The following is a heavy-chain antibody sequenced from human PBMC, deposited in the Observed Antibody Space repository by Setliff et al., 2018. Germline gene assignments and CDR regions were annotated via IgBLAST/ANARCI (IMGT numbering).Heavy chain of an antibody. J-gene: IGHJ3*02. D-gene: IGHD3-22*01. CDR1: GFSFSRHW. CDR2: IKQDGNTK. V-gene: IGHV3-7*01. Sequence: GESLKISCVVSGFSFSRHWMSWVRQAPGKGLEWVADIKQDGNTKYYLDSVKGRFTISRDNAKRSLYLQMNGLRADDTGVYYCVRDDADNYDAFDNWGQGTLVTVSS. CDR3: VRDDADNYDAFDN.